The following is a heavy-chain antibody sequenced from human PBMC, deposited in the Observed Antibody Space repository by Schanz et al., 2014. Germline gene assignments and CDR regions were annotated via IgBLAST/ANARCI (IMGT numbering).Heavy chain of an antibody. CDR2: LNPSDSRT. V-gene: IGHV1-46*01. CDR3: ARDSHRRVAVPGY. J-gene: IGHJ4*02. CDR1: GYTFTSHF. D-gene: IGHD6-19*01. Sequence: QVQLVQSGAEVKAPGASVMISCKTSGYTFTSHFVHWVRQAPGQGLEWMGLLNPSDSRTYFAQNFLGRVTVTSDTSTSTVYMEMSSLRSDDTAVYYCARDSHRRVAVPGYWGQGTLVTVSS.